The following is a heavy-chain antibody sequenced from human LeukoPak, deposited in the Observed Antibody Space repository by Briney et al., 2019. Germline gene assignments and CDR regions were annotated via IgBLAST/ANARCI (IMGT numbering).Heavy chain of an antibody. J-gene: IGHJ4*02. V-gene: IGHV4-4*02. CDR2: IYYSGST. D-gene: IGHD2-21*02. Sequence: PSETLSLTCAVSGGSISSSNWWSWVRQPPGKGLEWIGSIYYSGSTYYNPSLKSRVTISVDTSKNQFSLKLSSVTAAGTAVYYCARALCGGDCYLDYWGQGTLVTVSS. CDR1: GGSISSSNW. CDR3: ARALCGGDCYLDY.